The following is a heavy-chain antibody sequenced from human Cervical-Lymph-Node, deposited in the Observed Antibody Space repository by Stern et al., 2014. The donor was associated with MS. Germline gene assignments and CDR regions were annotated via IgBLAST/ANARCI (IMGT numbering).Heavy chain of an antibody. CDR2: ICPGGTNN. V-gene: IGHV5-51*01. Sequence: DQLVQSGPEVKRPGESLKISCQASGYTFTSYWIGWVRQMPGKGLEWNALICPGGTNNTYSPSSQGQVTISAENSTSTAYLQWNNLKASDTAIYYCARQRYFDYWGQGTLVTVSS. CDR3: ARQRYFDY. J-gene: IGHJ4*01. CDR1: GYTFTSYW.